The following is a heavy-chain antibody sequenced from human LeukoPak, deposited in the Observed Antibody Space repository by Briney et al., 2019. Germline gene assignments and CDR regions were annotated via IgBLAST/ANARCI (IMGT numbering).Heavy chain of an antibody. Sequence: GGSLRLSCAASGFIFSDHYIDWVRHAPGKGLEWVGRTRNKANSDATEYAASVKGRFTISRDDSKNSLYLQMSSLKTEDTAVYYRTKGYSGSLTYAFDNWGQGTMVTVSS. CDR1: GFIFSDHY. CDR3: TKGYSGSLTYAFDN. J-gene: IGHJ3*02. D-gene: IGHD1-26*01. V-gene: IGHV3-72*01. CDR2: TRNKANSDAT.